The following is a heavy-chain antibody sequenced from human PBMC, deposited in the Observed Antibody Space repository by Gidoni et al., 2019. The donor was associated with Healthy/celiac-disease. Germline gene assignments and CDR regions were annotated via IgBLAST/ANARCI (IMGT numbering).Heavy chain of an antibody. CDR2: ISWNSGSI. D-gene: IGHD3-10*01. V-gene: IGHV3-9*01. CDR3: AKDINALWFGEHAGFDY. Sequence: EVQLVESGGGLVQPGRSLRLSCAAAGFTFDDYAMHWVRQAPGKGLEWVSGISWNSGSIGYADSVKGRFTISRDNAKNSLYLQMNSLRAEDTALYYCAKDINALWFGEHAGFDYWGQGTLVTVSS. J-gene: IGHJ4*02. CDR1: GFTFDDYA.